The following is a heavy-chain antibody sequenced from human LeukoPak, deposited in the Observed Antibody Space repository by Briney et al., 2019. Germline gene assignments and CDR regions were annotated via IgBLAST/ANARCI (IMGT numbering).Heavy chain of an antibody. D-gene: IGHD3-3*01. CDR1: GGTFSSYA. CDR2: IIPIFGTA. J-gene: IGHJ5*02. V-gene: IGHV1-69*13. CDR3: ARDRTDYDFWSGSPRWFDP. Sequence: SVTVSCKASGGTFSSYAISWVRQAPGQGLEWMGGIIPIFGTANYAQKFQGRVTITADESTSTAYMELSSLRSEDTAVYYCARDRTDYDFWSGSPRWFDPWGQGTLVTVSS.